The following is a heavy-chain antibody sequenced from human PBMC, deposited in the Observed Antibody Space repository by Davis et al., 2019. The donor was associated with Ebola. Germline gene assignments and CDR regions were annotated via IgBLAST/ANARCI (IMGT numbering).Heavy chain of an antibody. V-gene: IGHV5-10-1*01. CDR1: GYSFTSYW. Sequence: GGSLRLSCKGSGYSFTSYWISWVRQMPGKGLEWMGRIDPSDSYTNYSSSFQGHVTISADKSISTAYLQWSSLKASDTAMYYCARHHSGYDSFDYWGQGTLVTVSS. CDR3: ARHHSGYDSFDY. D-gene: IGHD5-12*01. CDR2: IDPSDSYT. J-gene: IGHJ4*02.